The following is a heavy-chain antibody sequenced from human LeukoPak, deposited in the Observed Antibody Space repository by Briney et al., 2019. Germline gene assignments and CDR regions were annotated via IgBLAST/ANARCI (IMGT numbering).Heavy chain of an antibody. D-gene: IGHD2-8*02. J-gene: IGHJ5*02. Sequence: GGSLRLPCAASGFSFSSYWMHWVRQAPGKGLEWVSRIKGDGTTTAYADSVEGRFTISRDNAKNTLYLQMNSLRAEDTGIYYCAKDRSPGWSDPWGQGTLVTVSS. CDR2: IKGDGTTT. CDR3: AKDRSPGWSDP. CDR1: GFSFSSYW. V-gene: IGHV3-74*01.